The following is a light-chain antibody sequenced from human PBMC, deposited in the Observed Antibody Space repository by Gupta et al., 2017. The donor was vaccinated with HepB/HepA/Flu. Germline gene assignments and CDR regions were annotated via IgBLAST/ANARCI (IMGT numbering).Light chain of an antibody. CDR2: DAS. Sequence: DIQLTQSPSYLSASVGDRVTITCQASQDISNYLNWYKQKPGKAPKLLIYDASNLEKGVPSRFSGSRSGTDFTFTISSLQPEDIATYYCQHYDNPQLTFGGGTKVEIK. CDR1: QDISNY. J-gene: IGKJ4*01. CDR3: QHYDNPQLT. V-gene: IGKV1-33*01.